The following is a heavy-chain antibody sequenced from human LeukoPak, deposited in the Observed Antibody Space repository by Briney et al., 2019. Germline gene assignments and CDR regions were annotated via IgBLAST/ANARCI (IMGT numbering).Heavy chain of an antibody. CDR1: GFDFSSNW. J-gene: IGHJ4*02. Sequence: GGSLRLSCAASGFDFSSNWMHWVRHAPGQGLVWVSRIKGDGISTNYADSVKGRFTISRDIAKNTLYLQMNSLRAEDTGVYYCAKDHYWSIDYWGRGTLVTVSS. CDR3: AKDHYWSIDY. CDR2: IKGDGIST. D-gene: IGHD3-3*01. V-gene: IGHV3-74*01.